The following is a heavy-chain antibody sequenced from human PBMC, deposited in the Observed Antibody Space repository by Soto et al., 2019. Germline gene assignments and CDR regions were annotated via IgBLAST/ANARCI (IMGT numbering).Heavy chain of an antibody. CDR1: GGSISSYY. V-gene: IGHV4-59*01. J-gene: IGHJ5*02. Sequence: SETLSLTCTVSGGSISSYYWSWIRQPPGKGLEWIGYIYYSGSTNYNPSLKSRVTISVDMSKNQFSLKLSSVIAADTAVYYCARDLAVAGNWFDPWGQGTLVTDS. D-gene: IGHD6-19*01. CDR3: ARDLAVAGNWFDP. CDR2: IYYSGST.